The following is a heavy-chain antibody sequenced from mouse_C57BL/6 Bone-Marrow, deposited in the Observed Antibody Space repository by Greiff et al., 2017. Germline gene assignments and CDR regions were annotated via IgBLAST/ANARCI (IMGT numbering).Heavy chain of an antibody. CDR2: INPSTGGT. J-gene: IGHJ2*01. V-gene: IGHV1-42*01. D-gene: IGHD1-1*01. Sequence: EVQLQQSGPELVKPGASVKISCKASGYSFTGYYMNWVKQSPEKSLEWIGEINPSTGGTTYNQKFKAKATLTVDKSSSTAYMQLKSLTSEDSAVYYCSTVVADYWGQGTTLTVS. CDR3: STVVADY. CDR1: GYSFTGYY.